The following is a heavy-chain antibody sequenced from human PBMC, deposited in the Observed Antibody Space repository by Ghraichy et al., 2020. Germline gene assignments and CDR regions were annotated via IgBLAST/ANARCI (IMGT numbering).Heavy chain of an antibody. J-gene: IGHJ4*02. CDR2: ISWNSGSI. V-gene: IGHV3-9*01. CDR1: GFTFDDYA. Sequence: SCAASGFTFDDYAMHWVRQAPGKGLEWVSGISWNSGSIGYADSVKGRFTISRDNAKNSLYLQMNSLRAEDTALYYCAKDRAYYYDSSGQFDYWGQGTLVTVSS. CDR3: AKDRAYYYDSSGQFDY. D-gene: IGHD3-22*01.